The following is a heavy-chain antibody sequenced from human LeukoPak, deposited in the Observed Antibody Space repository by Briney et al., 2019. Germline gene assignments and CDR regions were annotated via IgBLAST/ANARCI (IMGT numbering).Heavy chain of an antibody. D-gene: IGHD5-18*01. CDR2: INHSGST. V-gene: IGHV4-34*01. J-gene: IGHJ4*02. Sequence: SETLSLTCAVYGGSFSGYYWSWIRQPPGKGLEWIGEINHSGSTNYNPSLKSRVTISVDTSKNQFSLKLSSVTAADTAVYYCARGGDTAIDYWGQGTLVTVSS. CDR3: ARGGDTAIDY. CDR1: GGSFSGYY.